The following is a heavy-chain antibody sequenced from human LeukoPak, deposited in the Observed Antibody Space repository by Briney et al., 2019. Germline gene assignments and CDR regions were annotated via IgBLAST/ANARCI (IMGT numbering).Heavy chain of an antibody. CDR2: IKQDGSEK. V-gene: IGHV3-7*05. J-gene: IGHJ6*02. D-gene: IGHD1-26*01. CDR1: GFTFSSYW. Sequence: GGSLRLSCAASGFTFSSYWMSWVRQAPGKGLEWVANIKQDGSEKYYVDSAKGRFTISRDNAKNSLYLQMNSLRAEDTAVYYCARVGGYATELYYYYGMDVWGQGTTVTVSS. CDR3: ARVGGYATELYYYYGMDV.